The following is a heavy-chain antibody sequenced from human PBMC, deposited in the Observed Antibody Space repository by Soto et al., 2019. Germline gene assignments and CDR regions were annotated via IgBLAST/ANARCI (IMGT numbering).Heavy chain of an antibody. D-gene: IGHD3-22*01. CDR2: INYSGST. V-gene: IGHV4-34*01. J-gene: IGHJ5*02. CDR1: DGSFSGYY. Sequence: LSLTCAVYDGSFSGYYWSWIRQPPGEGLEWIGKINYSGSTHYNPSLKSRATISVDTSKNQFSLKLSSVTAADTAVYYCARLGDSAGYGLHWFDPWGQGTLVTVSS. CDR3: ARLGDSAGYGLHWFDP.